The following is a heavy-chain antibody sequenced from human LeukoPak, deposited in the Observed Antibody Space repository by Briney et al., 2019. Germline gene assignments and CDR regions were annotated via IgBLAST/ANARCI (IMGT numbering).Heavy chain of an antibody. CDR1: GGSFSGYY. V-gene: IGHV4-34*01. CDR3: ARTTPSYGSGSYYPDP. Sequence: SETLSLTCAVYGGSFSGYYWSWIRQPPGKGLEWIGEINHSGSTNYNPSLKSRVTISVDTSKNQFSLKLSSVTAADTAVYYCARTTPSYGSGSYYPDPWGQGTPVTVSS. CDR2: INHSGST. D-gene: IGHD3-10*01. J-gene: IGHJ5*02.